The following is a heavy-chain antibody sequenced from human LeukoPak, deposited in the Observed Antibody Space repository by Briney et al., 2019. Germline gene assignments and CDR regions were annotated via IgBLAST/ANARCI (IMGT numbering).Heavy chain of an antibody. V-gene: IGHV3-48*04. CDR2: ISSGSSTI. D-gene: IGHD6-13*01. J-gene: IGHJ4*02. CDR1: GFTFSSYS. CDR3: ARVKHSSSWNFDY. Sequence: GGSLRLSCAASGFTFSSYSMNWVRQAPGKGLEWVSCISSGSSTIYYADSVKGRFTISRDNAKNSLSLQMNSLRAEDTAVYYCARVKHSSSWNFDYWGQGTLVTVSS.